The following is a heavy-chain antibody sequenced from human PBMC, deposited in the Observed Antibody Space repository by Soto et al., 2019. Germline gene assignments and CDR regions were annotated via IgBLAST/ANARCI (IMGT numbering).Heavy chain of an antibody. V-gene: IGHV1-18*01. J-gene: IGHJ6*02. CDR1: GYSFTSYG. CDR2: ISAYNGNT. CDR3: ARDSVGYSYGYYYYYYGMDV. Sequence: ASVKVSCEACGYSFTSYGISWVRQAPGQGLEWMGWISAYNGNTNYAQKLQGRVTMTTDTSTSTAYMELRSLRSDDTAVYYCARDSVGYSYGYYYYYYGMDVWGQGTTVTVS. D-gene: IGHD5-18*01.